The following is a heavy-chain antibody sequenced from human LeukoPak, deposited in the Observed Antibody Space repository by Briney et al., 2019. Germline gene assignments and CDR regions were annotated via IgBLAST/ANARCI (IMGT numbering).Heavy chain of an antibody. V-gene: IGHV3-11*04. D-gene: IGHD6-19*01. CDR3: ARVIGPTTAIAVAGENWFDP. CDR2: ISSSGSTI. CDR1: GFTFSDYY. Sequence: GGSLRLSCAASGFTFSDYYMSWIRQAPGKGLEWVSYISSSGSTIYYADSVKGRFTISRDNAKNSLYLQMNSLRAEDTAVYYCARVIGPTTAIAVAGENWFDPWGQGTLVTVSS. J-gene: IGHJ5*02.